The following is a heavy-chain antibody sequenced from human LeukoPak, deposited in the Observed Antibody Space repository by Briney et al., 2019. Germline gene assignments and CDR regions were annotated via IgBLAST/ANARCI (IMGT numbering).Heavy chain of an antibody. J-gene: IGHJ4*02. D-gene: IGHD3-3*02. CDR1: GFFFSTYS. CDR3: ARDSQHLNFDH. V-gene: IGHV3-7*04. Sequence: PGGSLRLSCAASGFFFSTYSMTWVRQAPGKGLEWVANIKEDGSEKYYVDSVKGRFTISRDNAKNSLYLQMDSLRAEDTAVYYCARDSQHLNFDHWGQGTLVTVSS. CDR2: IKEDGSEK.